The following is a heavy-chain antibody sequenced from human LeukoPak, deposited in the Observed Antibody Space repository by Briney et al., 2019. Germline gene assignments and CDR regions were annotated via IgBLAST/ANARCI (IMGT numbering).Heavy chain of an antibody. CDR2: IKSDGSIT. CDR3: ARDLYFDH. Sequence: GGSLRLSCAASGFTFSSYWMHWVRQAPGKGLVWVSRIKSDGSITTYADSVKGRLTISRDNAKDTLYMQMDSLRAEDTAVYYCARDLYFDHWGQGTLVSVSS. CDR1: GFTFSSYW. J-gene: IGHJ4*02. V-gene: IGHV3-74*01.